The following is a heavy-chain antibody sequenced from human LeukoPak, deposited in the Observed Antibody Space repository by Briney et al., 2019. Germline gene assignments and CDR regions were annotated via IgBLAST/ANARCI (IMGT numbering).Heavy chain of an antibody. Sequence: GASVTVSCKASGGTFSSYAISWVRQAPGQGLEWMGGIIPIFGTANYAQKFQGRVTITADESTSTAYMELSSLRSEDTAVYYCARSTYYDFWSGPGRYGMDVWGQGTTVTVSS. CDR1: GGTFSSYA. D-gene: IGHD3-3*01. V-gene: IGHV1-69*01. CDR2: IIPIFGTA. CDR3: ARSTYYDFWSGPGRYGMDV. J-gene: IGHJ6*02.